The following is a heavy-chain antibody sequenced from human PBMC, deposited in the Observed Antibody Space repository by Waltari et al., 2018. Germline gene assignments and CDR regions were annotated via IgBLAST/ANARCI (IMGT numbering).Heavy chain of an antibody. Sequence: EVQLLESGGGLIQPGGSLRLSCAASGFTFSSYVMSWVRQAPGKGLDWVSAISGSGGTTYYADSVKGRFTISRDNSKNTVYLQMNSLRAEDTAVYYCAKDRTGPYSITALDSWGQGTLVTVSS. V-gene: IGHV3-23*01. J-gene: IGHJ4*02. D-gene: IGHD4-4*01. CDR1: GFTFSSYV. CDR2: ISGSGGTT. CDR3: AKDRTGPYSITALDS.